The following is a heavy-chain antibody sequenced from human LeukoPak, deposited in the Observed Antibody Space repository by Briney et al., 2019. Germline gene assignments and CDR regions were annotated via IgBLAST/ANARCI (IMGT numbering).Heavy chain of an antibody. CDR2: IYHKGST. CDR3: ARGLQGYDSSGYFRYYYYYYMDV. D-gene: IGHD3-22*01. J-gene: IGHJ6*03. Sequence: ASETLSLTCTVSGDPISSHHWRWIRQPPGKGLEWIRYIYHKGSTNYTPTLKSRVTISVDTSKNQFSLKLSSVTAADTAVYYCARGLQGYDSSGYFRYYYYYYMDVWGKGTTVTVSS. CDR1: GDPISSHH. V-gene: IGHV4-59*11.